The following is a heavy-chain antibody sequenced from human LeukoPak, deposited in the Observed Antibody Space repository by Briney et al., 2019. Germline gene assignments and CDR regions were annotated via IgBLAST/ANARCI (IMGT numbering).Heavy chain of an antibody. CDR1: GYTFTSYA. CDR3: ARGYYYDSSGYYKGFDY. J-gene: IGHJ4*02. V-gene: IGHV1-3*03. D-gene: IGHD3-22*01. CDR2: INAGNGNT. Sequence: ASVKVSCKASGYTFTSYAMQWVRQAPGQRLQWMGWINAGNGNTKYSQEFQGRVTITRDTSASTAYMELSSLRSEDMAVYYCARGYYYDSSGYYKGFDYWGQGTLVTVSS.